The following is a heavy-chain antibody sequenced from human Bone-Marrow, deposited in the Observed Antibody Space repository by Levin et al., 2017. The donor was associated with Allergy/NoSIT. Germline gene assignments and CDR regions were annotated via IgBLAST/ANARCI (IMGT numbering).Heavy chain of an antibody. CDR2: ISNDGRNT. V-gene: IGHV3-30*04. D-gene: IGHD3-9*01. Sequence: GGSLRLSCEASGFSFSNYAMHWVRQAPGKGLEWVASISNDGRNTYQADSLMGRFTVSRDNSKNTLYLQMNSLSGEDTAVYHCARDKPQTGAFDMWGQGTMVTVSS. J-gene: IGHJ3*02. CDR1: GFSFSNYA. CDR3: ARDKPQTGAFDM.